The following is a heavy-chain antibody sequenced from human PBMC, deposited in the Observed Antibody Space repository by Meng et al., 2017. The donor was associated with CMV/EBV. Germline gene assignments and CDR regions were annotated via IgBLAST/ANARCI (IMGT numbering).Heavy chain of an antibody. V-gene: IGHV3-23*01. Sequence: GESLKISCAASGFTFSSYAMSWVRQAPGKGLEWVSAISGSGGSTYYADSVKGRFTISRDNSKNTLYLQMNSLRAGDTAVYYCAKDGEGSGSYDAFDIWGQGTMVTVSS. CDR1: GFTFSSYA. CDR2: ISGSGGST. J-gene: IGHJ3*02. CDR3: AKDGEGSGSYDAFDI. D-gene: IGHD3-10*01.